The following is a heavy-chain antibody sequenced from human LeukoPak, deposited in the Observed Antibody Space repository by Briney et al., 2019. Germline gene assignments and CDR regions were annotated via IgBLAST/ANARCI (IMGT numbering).Heavy chain of an antibody. J-gene: IGHJ4*02. CDR3: AREGSSGSYWTFGY. CDR2: IYYSGST. V-gene: IGHV4-30-4*08. Sequence: PSETLSLTCTVSGGSISSGDYYWSWIRQPPGKGLEWIGYIYYSGSTYYNPSLKSRVTISVDTSKNQFSLKLSSVTAADTAVYYCAREGSSGSYWTFGYWGQGTLVTVSS. CDR1: GGSISSGDYY. D-gene: IGHD1-26*01.